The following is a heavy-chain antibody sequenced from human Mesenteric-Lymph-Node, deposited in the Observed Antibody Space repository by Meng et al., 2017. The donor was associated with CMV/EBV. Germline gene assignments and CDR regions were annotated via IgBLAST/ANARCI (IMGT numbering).Heavy chain of an antibody. D-gene: IGHD3-3*01. CDR2: ITSSGYTI. Sequence: GESLKISCATSGPVFSKYWMSWVRQAPGKGLEWVSYITSSGYTIYYADSVKGRFTISRDNAKNSLYLQMDSLRAEDTAIYYCARVALEWFVGMDVWGQGTTVTVSS. CDR3: ARVALEWFVGMDV. J-gene: IGHJ6*02. V-gene: IGHV3-48*03. CDR1: GPVFSKYW.